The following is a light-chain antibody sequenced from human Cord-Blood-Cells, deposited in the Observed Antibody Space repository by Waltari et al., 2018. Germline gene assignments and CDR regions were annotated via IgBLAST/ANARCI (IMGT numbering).Light chain of an antibody. CDR3: QQYYSTPLT. J-gene: IGKJ4*01. V-gene: IGKV4-1*01. CDR2: WAS. CDR1: QSVLYSSNNKNY. Sequence: DMVMTQSPDSLAVSLGARATINAKSSQSVLYSSNNKNYLAWYQQKPGQPPKLLIYWASTRESGVPDRFSGSGSGTDFTLTISSLQAEDVAVYYCQQYYSTPLTFGGGTKVEIK.